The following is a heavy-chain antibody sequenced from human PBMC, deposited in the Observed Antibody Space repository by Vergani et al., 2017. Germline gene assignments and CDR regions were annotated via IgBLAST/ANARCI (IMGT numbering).Heavy chain of an antibody. CDR2: IISSSSTI. Sequence: EVQLVESGGGLVQPGGSLRLSCAASGFTFSSYSMNWVRQAPGKGLEWVSYIISSSSTIYYADSVKGRFTISRDNAKNSLYLQMNSLRAEDTAVYYCARDHTSNDYIWGSYLTYYYYYYMDVWGKGTTVTVSS. J-gene: IGHJ6*03. V-gene: IGHV3-48*04. CDR1: GFTFSSYS. CDR3: ARDHTSNDYIWGSYLTYYYYYYMDV. D-gene: IGHD3-16*01.